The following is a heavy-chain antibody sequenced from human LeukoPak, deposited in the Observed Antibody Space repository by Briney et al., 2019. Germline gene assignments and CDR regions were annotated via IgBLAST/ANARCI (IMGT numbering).Heavy chain of an antibody. Sequence: KPSETLSLTCTVSGGSISSGSYYWSWIRQPAGKGLEWIGRIYTSGSTNYNPSLKSRVTISVDTSKNQFSLKLSSVTAADTAVYYCARLIAAAGNFDYWGQGTLVTVSS. CDR1: GGSISSGSYY. D-gene: IGHD6-13*01. CDR2: IYTSGST. CDR3: ARLIAAAGNFDY. J-gene: IGHJ4*02. V-gene: IGHV4-61*02.